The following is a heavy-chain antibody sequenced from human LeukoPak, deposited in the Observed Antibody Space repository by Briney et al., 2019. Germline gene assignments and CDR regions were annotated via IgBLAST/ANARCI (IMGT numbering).Heavy chain of an antibody. CDR1: GYTFTGSY. J-gene: IGHJ4*02. CDR2: INPNSGGT. V-gene: IGHV1-2*02. CDR3: ARVAYCTKGVCINFDL. D-gene: IGHD2-8*01. Sequence: ASLKVSCKASGYTFTGSYIHWMRQAPGQGLEWMGWINPNSGGTKYAQKFQGRVTVTRDTSTSTAYMELSGLRADDTAVYYCARVAYCTKGVCINFDLWGQGTLVTVSS.